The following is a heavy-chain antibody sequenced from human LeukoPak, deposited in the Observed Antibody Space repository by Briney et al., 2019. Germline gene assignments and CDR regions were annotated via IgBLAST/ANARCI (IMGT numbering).Heavy chain of an antibody. CDR1: GGPISSYY. CDR2: IYYSGST. V-gene: IGHV4-59*01. J-gene: IGHJ4*02. D-gene: IGHD6-13*01. CDR3: AGGEVIAAAAAAFDY. Sequence: PSETLSLTCTVSGGPISSYYWSWIRQPPGKGLEWIGYIYYSGSTNYNPSLKSRVTISVDTSKNQFSLKLSSVTAADTAVYYCAGGEVIAAAAAAFDYWGQGTLVTVSS.